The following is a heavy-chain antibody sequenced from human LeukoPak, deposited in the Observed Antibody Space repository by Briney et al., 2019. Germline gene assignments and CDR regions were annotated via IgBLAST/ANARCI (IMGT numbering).Heavy chain of an antibody. D-gene: IGHD6-13*01. Sequence: MTSETLSLTCTVSGYSISSGYYWGWIRQPPGMGLEWIGSIYHSGSTYYNPSLKSRVTISVDTSKNQFSLKLRSVTAADTAVYYCARAQYSQLAPFDYWGQGTLVTVSS. J-gene: IGHJ4*02. CDR1: GYSISSGYY. CDR3: ARAQYSQLAPFDY. V-gene: IGHV4-38-2*02. CDR2: IYHSGST.